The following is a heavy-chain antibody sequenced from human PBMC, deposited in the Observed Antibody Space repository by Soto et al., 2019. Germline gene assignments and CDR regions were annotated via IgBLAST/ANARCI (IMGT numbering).Heavy chain of an antibody. V-gene: IGHV1-18*04. CDR1: GYTFSDYG. J-gene: IGHJ5*02. Sequence: QVQLAQSGGEVKKPGASVQVSCKASGYTFSDYGITWVRLAPGRGLEWVGWISADNGKTNYAQKFEGRLTLTRDTSTATAIMELRSLTSDDSAVHYCARYTGWFDHWGQGTPVIVTS. CDR2: ISADNGKT. D-gene: IGHD2-8*02. CDR3: ARYTGWFDH.